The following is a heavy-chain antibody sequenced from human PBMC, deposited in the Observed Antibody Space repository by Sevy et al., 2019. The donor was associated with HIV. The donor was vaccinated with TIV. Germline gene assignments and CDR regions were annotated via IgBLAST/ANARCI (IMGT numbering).Heavy chain of an antibody. V-gene: IGHV3-74*01. J-gene: IGHJ4*02. CDR1: GFTFSNYW. Sequence: GGSLRLSCAVSGFTFSNYWMHWVRQAPGKGLLLVSRINSYGNSVTYAESVRGRFTISRDNAKNTLYLQMSSLRADDTAIYYCARAPADYSTGWSADWGQGTLVTVSS. CDR2: INSYGNSV. CDR3: ARAPADYSTGWSAD. D-gene: IGHD6-19*01.